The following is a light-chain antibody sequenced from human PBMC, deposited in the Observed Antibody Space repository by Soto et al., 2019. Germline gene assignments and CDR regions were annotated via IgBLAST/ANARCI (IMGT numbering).Light chain of an antibody. J-gene: IGLJ1*01. Sequence: QSALTQPTSVSGSPRQSITISCTGNHNDIGTYDYVSWYQQHPGRAPRLLIHGVTTRPSGISDRFSASKSRLTASLTISGLQPEDEADYYCSSFTSDRIYVFGPGTKVTVL. CDR3: SSFTSDRIYV. V-gene: IGLV2-14*03. CDR1: HNDIGTYDY. CDR2: GVT.